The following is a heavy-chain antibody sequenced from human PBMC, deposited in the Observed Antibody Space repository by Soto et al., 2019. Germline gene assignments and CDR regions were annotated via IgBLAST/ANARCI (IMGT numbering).Heavy chain of an antibody. CDR1: GFTFSDHY. CDR3: ARDEVGSYVY. V-gene: IGHV3-72*01. D-gene: IGHD1-26*01. Sequence: EVQLVESGGGLVQPGGSLRLSCAASGFTFSDHYMDWVRQAPGKGLEWVGRARNKANSYATEYAASVKGRFTISRDESKSSLYLQMNSLKTEDTAVYYCARDEVGSYVYWGQGTLVTVSS. CDR2: ARNKANSYAT. J-gene: IGHJ4*02.